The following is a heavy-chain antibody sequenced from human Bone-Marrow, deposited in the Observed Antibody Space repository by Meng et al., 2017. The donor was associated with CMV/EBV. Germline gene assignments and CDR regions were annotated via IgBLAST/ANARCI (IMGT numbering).Heavy chain of an antibody. V-gene: IGHV1-69*04. CDR3: ATSAVVVAAAVYYNGMDV. Sequence: SVKVSCKASGGTFSSYAISWVRQAPGQGLEWMGRIIPILGIANYAQKFQGRVTITADKSTSTAYMELSSLRSEDTAVYYCATSAVVVAAAVYYNGMDVWGQGTTVTVSS. D-gene: IGHD2-2*01. J-gene: IGHJ6*02. CDR2: IIPILGIA. CDR1: GGTFSSYA.